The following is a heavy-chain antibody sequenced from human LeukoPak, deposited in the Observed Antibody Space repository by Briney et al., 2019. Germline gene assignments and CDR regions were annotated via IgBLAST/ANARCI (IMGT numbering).Heavy chain of an antibody. Sequence: GGSLRLSCAASEFTFSNYSMNWVRQAPGKGLEWVSCISSSSSYKYYADSVKGRFTISRDNAKNSLYLQMNILRAEDTAVYYCARVLWFGTYYYYYMDVWGKGATVTVSS. V-gene: IGHV3-21*03. CDR2: ISSSSSYK. CDR3: ARVLWFGTYYYYYMDV. CDR1: EFTFSNYS. D-gene: IGHD3-10*01. J-gene: IGHJ6*03.